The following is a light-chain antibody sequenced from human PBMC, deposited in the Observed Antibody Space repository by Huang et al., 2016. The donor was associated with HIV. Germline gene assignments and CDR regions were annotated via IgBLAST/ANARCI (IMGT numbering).Light chain of an antibody. Sequence: DIQMTQSPSAMSASVGDRVTITCRTNQDIFNYLAWFQQKPGRAPKRLIYVVSSLQSGGPSRFSGSGSGREFTLTINNLQPEDFATYYCLQHKAFHLPTFGQGTQVE. CDR3: LQHKAFHLPT. V-gene: IGKV1-17*03. J-gene: IGKJ1*01. CDR2: VVS. CDR1: QDIFNY.